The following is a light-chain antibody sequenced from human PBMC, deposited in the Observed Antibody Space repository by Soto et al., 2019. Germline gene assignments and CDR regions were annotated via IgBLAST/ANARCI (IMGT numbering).Light chain of an antibody. CDR1: SSDIGGYNY. Sequence: QSALTQPASVSGSPGQSLTISCTGTSSDIGGYNYVSWYQQHPGKAPKLMLYDVVTRPSGVSSRFSGSKSGNTASLTISGLQAEDEADYYCSSYISTSTQEVFGGGTKLTVL. CDR2: DVV. V-gene: IGLV2-14*01. J-gene: IGLJ2*01. CDR3: SSYISTSTQEV.